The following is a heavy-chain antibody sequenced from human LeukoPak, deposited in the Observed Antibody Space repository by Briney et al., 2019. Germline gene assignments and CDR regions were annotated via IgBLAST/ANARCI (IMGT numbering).Heavy chain of an antibody. D-gene: IGHD3-9*01. V-gene: IGHV3-23*01. CDR2: ITGSGGGT. CDR3: AKWGDYDVLTGYYDPDY. J-gene: IGHJ4*02. Sequence: GASLRLSCAASGFTFSNYAMSWVRQAPGKGLEWVSAITGSGGGTYYADSVKGRFTISRDNSKNTQYLQMNSLRAEDTAVYYCAKWGDYDVLTGYYDPDYWGQGTLVTVSS. CDR1: GFTFSNYA.